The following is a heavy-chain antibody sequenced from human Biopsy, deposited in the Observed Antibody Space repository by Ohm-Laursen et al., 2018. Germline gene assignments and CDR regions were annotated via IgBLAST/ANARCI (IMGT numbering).Heavy chain of an antibody. Sequence: GASVKASCKASAGTFSNYAISWVRQAPGEGLEWMGGIIAVSGLVNYAPKFQGRVSITADKSTTTAYMELSNLKSEDTAVYYCATPFQYYDSWGGYPPFDHWGQGTLVTVSS. CDR1: AGTFSNYA. D-gene: IGHD3-3*01. CDR3: ATPFQYYDSWGGYPPFDH. CDR2: IIAVSGLV. V-gene: IGHV1-69*10. J-gene: IGHJ4*02.